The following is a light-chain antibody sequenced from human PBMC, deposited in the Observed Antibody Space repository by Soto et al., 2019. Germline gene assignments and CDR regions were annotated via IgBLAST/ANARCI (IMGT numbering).Light chain of an antibody. CDR2: GAS. Sequence: EIVLTQSPGTLSLSPGEGATLSCRASQSINSFLAWYQQRRGQAPRLLIHGASNRATGIPDGFSGSGSGPDFTLTISRLEPEDFAVYYCQQYGNSPLTFGGGTKVDIK. CDR3: QQYGNSPLT. J-gene: IGKJ4*01. V-gene: IGKV3-20*01. CDR1: QSINSF.